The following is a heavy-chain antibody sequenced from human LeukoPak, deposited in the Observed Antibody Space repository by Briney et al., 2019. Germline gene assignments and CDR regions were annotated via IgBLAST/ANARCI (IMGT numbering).Heavy chain of an antibody. Sequence: GRSLRLSCAASGFTFSSYAMHWVRQAPGKGLEWVAVISYDGSNKYYADSVKGRFTISRDNSKNTLYLQVNSLRAEDTAVYYCARPTVTDYYYYYYMDVWGKGTTVTVSS. D-gene: IGHD4-11*01. CDR3: ARPTVTDYYYYYYMDV. CDR1: GFTFSSYA. CDR2: ISYDGSNK. V-gene: IGHV3-30*01. J-gene: IGHJ6*03.